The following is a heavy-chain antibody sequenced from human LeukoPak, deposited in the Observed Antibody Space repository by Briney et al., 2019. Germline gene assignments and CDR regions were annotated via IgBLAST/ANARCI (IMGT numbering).Heavy chain of an antibody. Sequence: GGSLRLSCAVSGFTFSSYSMNWVRQAPGKGLEWVSSISSSSSYIYYADSVKGRFTISRDNAKNSLYLQMNSLRAEDTAVYYCARVVDTMVRGVRGDAFDIWGQGTMVTVSS. V-gene: IGHV3-21*01. D-gene: IGHD3-10*01. CDR3: ARVVDTMVRGVRGDAFDI. CDR2: ISSSSSYI. CDR1: GFTFSSYS. J-gene: IGHJ3*02.